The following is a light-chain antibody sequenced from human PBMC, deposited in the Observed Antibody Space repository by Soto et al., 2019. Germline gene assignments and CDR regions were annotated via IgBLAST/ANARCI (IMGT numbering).Light chain of an antibody. V-gene: IGKV1-39*01. CDR3: QQTFSSPLT. Sequence: DIQMTQSPSSLSASVGDRVTITCRVSQSINNYLSWYQQKSGKAPDRLIFGASTLASGVPSRFSGSGSGTNFTLTISGLQPEDFAIYFCQQTFSSPLTFGGGTKVDIK. CDR2: GAS. CDR1: QSINNY. J-gene: IGKJ4*01.